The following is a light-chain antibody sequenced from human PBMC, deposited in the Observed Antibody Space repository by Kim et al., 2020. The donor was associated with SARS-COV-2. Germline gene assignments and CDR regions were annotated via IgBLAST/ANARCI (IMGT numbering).Light chain of an antibody. V-gene: IGKV1-5*03. CDR2: RAS. CDR1: QRIDTS. Sequence: LSASVGDRVTVTCRASQRIDTSLAWFQQRSAKAPKVWIYRASNLESGVPSRFSGSGSGTEFNLTISSLQPDDFATYYCQQYYRDSSFGQGTTLEI. CDR3: QQYYRDSS. J-gene: IGKJ2*01.